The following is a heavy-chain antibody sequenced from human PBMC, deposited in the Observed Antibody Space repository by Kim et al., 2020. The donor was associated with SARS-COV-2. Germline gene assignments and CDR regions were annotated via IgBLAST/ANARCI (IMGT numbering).Heavy chain of an antibody. J-gene: IGHJ4*02. Sequence: YAQKLQGRVTMTTDTSTSTAYMELRSLRSDDTAVYYCASAAVAGTPYFDYWGQGTLVTVSS. V-gene: IGHV1-18*01. D-gene: IGHD6-19*01. CDR3: ASAAVAGTPYFDY.